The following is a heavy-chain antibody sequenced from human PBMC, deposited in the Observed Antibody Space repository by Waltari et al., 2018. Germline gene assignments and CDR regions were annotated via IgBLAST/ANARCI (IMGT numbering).Heavy chain of an antibody. V-gene: IGHV1-69*13. D-gene: IGHD3-22*01. Sequence: QVQLVQSGAAVRKPGSSVQVSCKASGGTFSSYAIRWVRQAPGQGLEWMGGIIPIFGTANYAQKFQGRVTITADESTSTAYMELSSLRSEDTAVYYCARDSSGYYFDYWGQGTLVTVSS. CDR2: IIPIFGTA. CDR1: GGTFSSYA. J-gene: IGHJ4*02. CDR3: ARDSSGYYFDY.